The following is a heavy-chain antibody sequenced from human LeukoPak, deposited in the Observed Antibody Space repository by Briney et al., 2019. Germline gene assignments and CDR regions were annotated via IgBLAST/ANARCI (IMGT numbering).Heavy chain of an antibody. D-gene: IGHD6-19*01. V-gene: IGHV1-2*02. Sequence: ASVKVSCKASGYKFTDWYMHWVRQAPGQGLEGLGWINPNSGGTNYAQKFQDRVTMTRDTSISTAYMELSRLRSDDTAVYYCARDKSIAVPGGDAFDIWGQGTMVTVSS. CDR3: ARDKSIAVPGGDAFDI. J-gene: IGHJ3*02. CDR2: INPNSGGT. CDR1: GYKFTDWY.